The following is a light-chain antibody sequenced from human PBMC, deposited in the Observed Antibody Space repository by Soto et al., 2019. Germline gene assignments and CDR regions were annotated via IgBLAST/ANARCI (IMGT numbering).Light chain of an antibody. CDR1: QSVGRN. J-gene: IGKJ1*01. V-gene: IGKV3-15*01. CDR3: QQYNSWLWT. Sequence: ETVVHQSPGTLSVSPGERFTLSCRPSQSVGRNLAWYQQKPGQAPRLLIYTTSTRAPGIPARLSGSGYGTELTIIISSMQSEDSEVYYCQQYNSWLWTFGHGTKVDIK. CDR2: TTS.